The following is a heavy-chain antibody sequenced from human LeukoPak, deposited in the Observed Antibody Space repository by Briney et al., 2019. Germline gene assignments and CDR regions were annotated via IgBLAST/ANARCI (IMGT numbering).Heavy chain of an antibody. V-gene: IGHV3-53*01. J-gene: IGHJ4*02. CDR1: GFPVSRNY. Sequence: QPGGSLRLSCTASGFPVSRNYMTWVRQAPGKGLVWVALIDTGGNTNYPNSVTGRFIISRDNYRNTLYLQMSDLRAEDTAVYYCASLRHIIPVDSWYFDLWGQGTLVTVSP. CDR3: ASLRHIIPVDSWYFDL. D-gene: IGHD3-3*01. CDR2: IDTGGNT.